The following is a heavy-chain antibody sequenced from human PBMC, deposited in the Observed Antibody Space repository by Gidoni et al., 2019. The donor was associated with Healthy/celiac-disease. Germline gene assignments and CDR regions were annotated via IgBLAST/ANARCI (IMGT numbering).Heavy chain of an antibody. J-gene: IGHJ4*02. Sequence: EVQLVESGGGLVQPGGSLRLSCAASGFTVSSNYMSWVRQAPGKGLEWVSVIYSGGSTYYADSVKGRFTISRDNSKNTLYLQMNSLRAEDTAVYYCARDGIAAAGTPYYWGQGTLVTVSS. CDR1: GFTVSSNY. CDR3: ARDGIAAAGTPYY. CDR2: IYSGGST. V-gene: IGHV3-66*02. D-gene: IGHD6-13*01.